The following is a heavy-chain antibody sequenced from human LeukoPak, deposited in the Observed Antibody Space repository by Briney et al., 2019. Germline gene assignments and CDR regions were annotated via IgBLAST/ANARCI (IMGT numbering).Heavy chain of an antibody. J-gene: IGHJ3*02. CDR1: GFTFSDYY. V-gene: IGHV3-11*01. CDR3: ANLHGSWDQDAFDI. CDR2: ISSSGSTI. D-gene: IGHD2-15*01. Sequence: HPGGSLRLSCAASGFTFSDYYMSWIRQAPGKGLEWVSYISSSGSTIYYADSVKGRFTISRDNAKNSLYLQMNSLRAEDTAVYYCANLHGSWDQDAFDIWGQGTMVTVSS.